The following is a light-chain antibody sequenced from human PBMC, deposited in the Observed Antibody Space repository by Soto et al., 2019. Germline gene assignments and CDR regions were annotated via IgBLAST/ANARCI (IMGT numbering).Light chain of an antibody. V-gene: IGLV1-44*01. Sequence: QSVLIQPPSASGTPGQRVTISCSESRSNIGSKTVYWYQQLPGTAPKLVIYSNNQRPSGVPDRFSGSKSRTSASLAISGLQAEDLADYYCAVWDHSIYGRVFGGGTQRTVL. CDR1: RSNIGSKT. CDR2: SNN. J-gene: IGLJ3*02. CDR3: AVWDHSIYGRV.